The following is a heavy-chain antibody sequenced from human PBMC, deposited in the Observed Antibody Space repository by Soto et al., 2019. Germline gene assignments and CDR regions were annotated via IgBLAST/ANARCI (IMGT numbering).Heavy chain of an antibody. Sequence: RSQTLSLTCAISGDSVSSNSAAWNWIRQSPSRGLEWLGRTYYRSKWYNDYAVSVKSRITINPDTSKNQFSLQLNSVTPEDTAVYYCARSSGSGYSYVYYYYYGMDVWGQGTTVTVSS. V-gene: IGHV6-1*01. J-gene: IGHJ6*02. CDR1: GDSVSSNSAA. D-gene: IGHD5-18*01. CDR3: ARSSGSGYSYVYYYYYGMDV. CDR2: TYYRSKWYN.